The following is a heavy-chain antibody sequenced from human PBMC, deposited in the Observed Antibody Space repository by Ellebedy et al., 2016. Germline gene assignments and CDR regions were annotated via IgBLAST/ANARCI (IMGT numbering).Heavy chain of an antibody. CDR1: GFTFSNAW. D-gene: IGHD5/OR15-5a*01. V-gene: IGHV3-15*07. J-gene: IGHJ3*02. CDR3: VYEIQGAFHI. Sequence: GGSLRLSCTASGFTFSNAWMNWVRQAPGRGLEWVALIKSKTNGGTTDHSAPVKGRFTISRDDSKNTLSLQMNSLKTEDTAVYYCVYEIQGAFHIWGPGTMVTVSS. CDR2: IKSKTNGGTT.